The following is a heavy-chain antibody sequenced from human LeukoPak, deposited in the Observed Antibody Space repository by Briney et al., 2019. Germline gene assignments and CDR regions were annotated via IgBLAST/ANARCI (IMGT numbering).Heavy chain of an antibody. CDR3: ARSLGRSGYDL. Sequence: QPSETLSLTCTVSGGSISSYYWSWIRQPPGKGLEWIGYIYYSGSTNYNPSLKSRVTISVDTSKNQFSLKLSSVTAADTAVYYCARSLGRSGYDLSGQGTMVTVSS. V-gene: IGHV4-59*08. D-gene: IGHD5-12*01. J-gene: IGHJ3*01. CDR1: GGSISSYY. CDR2: IYYSGST.